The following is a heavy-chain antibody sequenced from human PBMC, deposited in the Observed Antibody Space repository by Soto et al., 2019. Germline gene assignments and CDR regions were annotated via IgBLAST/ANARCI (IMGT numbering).Heavy chain of an antibody. D-gene: IGHD4-17*01. J-gene: IGHJ4*02. CDR1: GGSISSSSYY. V-gene: IGHV4-39*01. Sequence: SETLSLTCTVSGGSISSSSYYWGWIRQPPGKGLEWIGSIYYSGSTYYNPSLKSRVTISVDTSKNQFSLKLSSVTAADTAVYYCARNDYGDYLGCVDYWGQGTLVTVSS. CDR3: ARNDYGDYLGCVDY. CDR2: IYYSGST.